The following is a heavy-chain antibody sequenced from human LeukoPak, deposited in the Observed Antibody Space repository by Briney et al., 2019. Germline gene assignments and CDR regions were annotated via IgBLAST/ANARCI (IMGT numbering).Heavy chain of an antibody. J-gene: IGHJ5*02. Sequence: GGSLRLSCAASGFTFSSYGMHWVRQAPGKGLEWVAFIRYEGSNKYYADSVKGRFTISRDNSKNTLYLQMNRLRAEDTAVYYCAKGGYCSSTSCPPYNWFDPWGQGTLVTVSS. CDR2: IRYEGSNK. CDR1: GFTFSSYG. CDR3: AKGGYCSSTSCPPYNWFDP. D-gene: IGHD2-2*01. V-gene: IGHV3-30*02.